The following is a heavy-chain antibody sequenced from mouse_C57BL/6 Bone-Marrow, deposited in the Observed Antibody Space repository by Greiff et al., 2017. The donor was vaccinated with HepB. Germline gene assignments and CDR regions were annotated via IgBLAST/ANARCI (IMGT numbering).Heavy chain of an antibody. V-gene: IGHV6-6*01. CDR1: GFTFSDAW. CDR3: TRRGYYGTWFAY. D-gene: IGHD1-1*01. CDR2: IRNKANNHAT. Sequence: EVQLVESGGGLVQPGGSMKLSCAASGFTFSDAWMDWVRQSPEKGLEWVAEIRNKANNHATYYAESVKGRFTISRDDSKSSVYLQMNSLRAEDTGIYYCTRRGYYGTWFAYWGQGTLVTVSA. J-gene: IGHJ3*01.